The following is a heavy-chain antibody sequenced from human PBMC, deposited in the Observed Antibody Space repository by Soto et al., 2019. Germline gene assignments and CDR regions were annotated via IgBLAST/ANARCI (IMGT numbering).Heavy chain of an antibody. CDR1: GFTFSSYA. V-gene: IGHV3-30-3*01. CDR3: ARDSGMRYFDL. Sequence: QVQLVESGGGVVQPGRSLRLSCAASGFTFSSYAMHWVRQAPGKGLEWVAVISYDGSNKYYADSVKGRFTISRDNSKNTLYLQMNSLSAEDTAVYYCARDSGMRYFDLWGRGTLVTVSS. CDR2: ISYDGSNK. J-gene: IGHJ2*01.